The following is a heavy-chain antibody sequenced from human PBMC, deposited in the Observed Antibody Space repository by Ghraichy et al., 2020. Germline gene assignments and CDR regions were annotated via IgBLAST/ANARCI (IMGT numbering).Heavy chain of an antibody. CDR3: ARGYWNDGRDYYYGLDV. V-gene: IGHV4-34*01. Sequence: SQTLSLTCAVYGGSFSGYYWSWIRQPPGKGLEWIGEINHSGSTNYNPSLKSRVTISVDTSKNQFSLKVSSVTAADRAVYYCARGYWNDGRDYYYGLDVWGPGTTVTVSS. J-gene: IGHJ6*02. CDR1: GGSFSGYY. CDR2: INHSGST. D-gene: IGHD1-1*01.